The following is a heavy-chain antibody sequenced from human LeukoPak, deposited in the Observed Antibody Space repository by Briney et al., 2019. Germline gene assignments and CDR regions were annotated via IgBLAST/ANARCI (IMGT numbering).Heavy chain of an antibody. V-gene: IGHV3-11*01. Sequence: GGSLRLSCAASGFTFSDYYTSWIRQAPGKGLEWVSYISSSGSTIYCADSVKGRFTISRDNAKNSLYLQMNSLRAEDTAVYYCARIMKLLRPIDYWGQGTLVTVSS. CDR3: ARIMKLLRPIDY. CDR2: ISSSGSTI. J-gene: IGHJ4*02. D-gene: IGHD1-26*01. CDR1: GFTFSDYY.